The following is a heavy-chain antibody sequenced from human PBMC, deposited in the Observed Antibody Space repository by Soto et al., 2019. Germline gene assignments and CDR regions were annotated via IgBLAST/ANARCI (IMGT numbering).Heavy chain of an antibody. CDR3: ARQRTTVVTQAYFDH. V-gene: IGHV4-39*01. J-gene: IGHJ4*02. D-gene: IGHD2-21*02. CDR1: GESISSSSYY. CDR2: IYYSGRT. Sequence: SDTLSLTFIVSGESISSSSYYLCFIRHPPLKGVEWIWSIYYSGRTYYNPSFKSRVTISIDTSKSQFSLKLSSVTATDTAVYYCARQRTTVVTQAYFDHWGQGALVTVSS.